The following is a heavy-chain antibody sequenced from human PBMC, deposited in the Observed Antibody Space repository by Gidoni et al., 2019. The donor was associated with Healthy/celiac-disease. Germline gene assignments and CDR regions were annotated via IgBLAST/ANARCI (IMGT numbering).Heavy chain of an antibody. J-gene: IGHJ4*02. CDR3: ARDYISGIDY. D-gene: IGHD6-19*01. CDR2: INPSGGST. CDR1: GYTFTSYY. Sequence: QVQLVQSGAEVKKPGASLKVSCTASGYTFTSYYMHWVRQAPGQGLEWMGIINPSGGSTSYAKKFQGRVTMTRDTSTSTVYMELSSLRSEDTAVYYCARDYISGIDYWGQGTLVTVSS. V-gene: IGHV1-46*01.